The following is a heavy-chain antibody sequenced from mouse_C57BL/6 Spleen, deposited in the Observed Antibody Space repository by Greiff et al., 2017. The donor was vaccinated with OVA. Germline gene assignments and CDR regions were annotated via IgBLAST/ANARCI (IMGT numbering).Heavy chain of an antibody. CDR2: ISYDGSN. Sequence: VQLQQSGPGLVKPSQSLSLTCSVTGYSITSGYYWNWIRQFPGNKPEWMGYISYDGSNNYNPSLKNRISITRDTSKNQFFLKLNSVTTEDTATYYCARGYYWYFDVWGTGTTVTVSS. CDR1: GYSITSGYY. V-gene: IGHV3-6*01. J-gene: IGHJ1*03. CDR3: ARGYYWYFDV. D-gene: IGHD2-2*01.